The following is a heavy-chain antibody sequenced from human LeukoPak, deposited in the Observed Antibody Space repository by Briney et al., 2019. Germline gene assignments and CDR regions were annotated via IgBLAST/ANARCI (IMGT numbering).Heavy chain of an antibody. V-gene: IGHV3-7*04. CDR1: GFTFSSYW. Sequence: GGSLRLSCAASGFTFSSYWMSWVRQAPGKGLEWVASIKEDGSEKYYVDSVKGRFTISRDNTKNSLCLQMNSLRAEDTAVYYCARVEPIGINYWGRGILVTVSS. J-gene: IGHJ4*02. CDR3: ARVEPIGINY. D-gene: IGHD1-1*01. CDR2: IKEDGSEK.